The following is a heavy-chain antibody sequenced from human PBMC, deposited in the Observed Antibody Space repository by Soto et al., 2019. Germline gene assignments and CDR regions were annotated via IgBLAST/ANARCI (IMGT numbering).Heavy chain of an antibody. Sequence: EVQLVESGGGLVQPGGSLRLSCTASGFTFSSRAMNWVRQFPGRGLEWVSYISSSSSNIDYADSVKGRFTVSRDNAKNSLYLQMNTLRDEDTAVYYCASDRSLGSNWYYYLASWGQGTLVTVSS. J-gene: IGHJ4*02. CDR2: ISSSSSNI. CDR3: ASDRSLGSNWYYYLAS. CDR1: GFTFSSRA. D-gene: IGHD1-20*01. V-gene: IGHV3-48*02.